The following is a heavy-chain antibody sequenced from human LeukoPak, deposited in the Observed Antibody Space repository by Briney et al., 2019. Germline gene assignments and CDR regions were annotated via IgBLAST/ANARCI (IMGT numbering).Heavy chain of an antibody. CDR2: INHSGST. CDR3: ARGRYGDYELTSYFDY. D-gene: IGHD4-17*01. J-gene: IGHJ4*02. Sequence: SETLSLTCAVYGGSFSGYYWSWIRQPPGKGLEWIGEINHSGSTNYNPSLKSRVTISVDTSKNQFSLKLSSVTAADTAVYYCARGRYGDYELTSYFDYWGQGTLVTVSS. V-gene: IGHV4-34*01. CDR1: GGSFSGYY.